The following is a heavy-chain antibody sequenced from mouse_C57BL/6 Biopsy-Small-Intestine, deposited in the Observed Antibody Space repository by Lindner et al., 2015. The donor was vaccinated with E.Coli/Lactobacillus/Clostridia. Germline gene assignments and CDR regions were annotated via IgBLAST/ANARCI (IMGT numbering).Heavy chain of an antibody. CDR2: IYPGDGDT. CDR1: GYAFSSSW. D-gene: IGHD1-1*01. V-gene: IGHV1-82*01. CDR3: ARLDYGSSSRYAMDY. Sequence: VQLQESGPELVKPGASVKISCKASGYAFSSSWMNWVKQRPGKGLEWIGRIYPGDGDTNYNGKFKGKATLTADKSSSTAYMQLSSLTSEDSAVYFCARLDYGSSSRYAMDYWGQGTSVTVSS. J-gene: IGHJ4*01.